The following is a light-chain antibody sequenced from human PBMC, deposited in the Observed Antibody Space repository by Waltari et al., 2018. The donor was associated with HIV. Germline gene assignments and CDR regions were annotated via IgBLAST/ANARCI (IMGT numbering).Light chain of an antibody. Sequence: DIQMTQSPSSLSASIGDTVSIPCRASQDISYSVSWFQQQPGKVPKLLVHGAFILQRGVPSRFSGSGSGTHYTLTISGLQAEDFATYFCQQYYGVPLTFGGGTRVDI. CDR1: QDISYS. CDR3: QQYYGVPLT. V-gene: IGKV1-NL1*01. J-gene: IGKJ4*01. CDR2: GAF.